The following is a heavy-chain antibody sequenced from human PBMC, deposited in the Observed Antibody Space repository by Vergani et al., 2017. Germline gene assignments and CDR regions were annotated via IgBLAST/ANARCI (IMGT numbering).Heavy chain of an antibody. CDR2: ISGSGGRT. Sequence: EVQLLESGGGLVQPGGSLRLSCAASGFTFSSYSMSWVRQAPGKGLEWVAAISGSGGRTYYAESVKGRFTISRDKSKNTLYLQMNSLRAEDTAVYYCAKTSGGYSYGYYPYYYGMDVWGQGTTVTVSS. V-gene: IGHV3-23*01. J-gene: IGHJ6*02. CDR3: AKTSGGYSYGYYPYYYGMDV. D-gene: IGHD5-18*01. CDR1: GFTFSSYS.